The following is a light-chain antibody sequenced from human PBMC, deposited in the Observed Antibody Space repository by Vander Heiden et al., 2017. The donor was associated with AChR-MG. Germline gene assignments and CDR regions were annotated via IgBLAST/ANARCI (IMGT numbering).Light chain of an antibody. V-gene: IGKV1-39*01. CDR1: QTISSY. CDR3: QQTYSLPRT. CDR2: AAS. J-gene: IGKJ1*01. Sequence: LPITQSPSSLSASVGDRVTITCRASQTISSYLNWYQQKPGKAPKLLIYAASNLESGVPPRFSGSGAGTNFTLTVSSLQPEDFATYYCQQTYSLPRTFGQGSRLEI.